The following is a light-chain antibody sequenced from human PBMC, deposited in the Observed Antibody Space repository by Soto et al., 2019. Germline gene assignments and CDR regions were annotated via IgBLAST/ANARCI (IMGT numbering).Light chain of an antibody. CDR2: AAS. CDR1: RSINKY. J-gene: IGKJ2*01. CDR3: QQSYSILFT. Sequence: DIQMTQSPSSLSASVGDRVTITCRASRSINKYLNWYHQKPGRAPKLLISAASSLHSGVPSRFSGSGSGTDFTLTINNLQREDSGTYYCQQSYSILFTFGQGTKLEIK. V-gene: IGKV1-39*01.